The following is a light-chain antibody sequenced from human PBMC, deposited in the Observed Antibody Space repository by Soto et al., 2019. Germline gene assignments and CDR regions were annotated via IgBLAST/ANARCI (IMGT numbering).Light chain of an antibody. V-gene: IGKV3-15*01. Sequence: EIVMTQSPVTLSVSPGERATLSCRASQSVYSKLAWYQQKPGQAPRLLIYGASSRATGIPARFSGSGSVTEFTLSISSLQSEDFAVYYCQQYNNLPPGTFGQGTKVDLK. CDR1: QSVYSK. J-gene: IGKJ1*01. CDR3: QQYNNLPPGT. CDR2: GAS.